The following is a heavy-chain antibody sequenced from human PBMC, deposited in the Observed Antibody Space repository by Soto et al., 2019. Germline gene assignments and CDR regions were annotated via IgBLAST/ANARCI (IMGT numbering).Heavy chain of an antibody. CDR1: EITSRKYW. Sequence: EVELVESGGDLVQPGGSLRLSCAASEITSRKYWVTWVRQAPGKGLEWVANIKEDGSEKYYVDSVKGRFTISRDDAKKSVVLQMNNLRVEDTAVYYCARGHYGMDAWGQGTTVTVS. V-gene: IGHV3-7*03. CDR2: IKEDGSEK. J-gene: IGHJ6*02. CDR3: ARGHYGMDA.